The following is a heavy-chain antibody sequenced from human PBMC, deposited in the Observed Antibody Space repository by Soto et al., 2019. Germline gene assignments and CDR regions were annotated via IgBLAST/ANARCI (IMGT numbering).Heavy chain of an antibody. V-gene: IGHV4-59*08. CDR1: GGSISSYY. J-gene: IGHJ5*02. D-gene: IGHD6-13*01. Sequence: QVQLQESGPGLVKPSETLSLTCTVSGGSISSYYWSWIRQPPGKGLEWIGYIYYSGSTNYNPSLKSRVTISVDTSKNQYSLKLSSVPAADTAVYYCARRGSSSWYVGRWFDPWGQGTLVTVSS. CDR2: IYYSGST. CDR3: ARRGSSSWYVGRWFDP.